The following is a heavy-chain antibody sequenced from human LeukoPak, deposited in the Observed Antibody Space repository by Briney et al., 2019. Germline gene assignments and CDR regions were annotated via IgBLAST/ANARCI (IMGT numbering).Heavy chain of an antibody. CDR1: GFTFSSYA. D-gene: IGHD4-17*01. Sequence: GGSLRLSCAASGFTFSSYAMHWVRQAPGKGLEWVAVISYDGSNKYYADSVKGRFTISRDNSKNTLYLQMNSLRAEDTAVYYCASSVAYGDYAFDYWGQGTLVTVSS. V-gene: IGHV3-30*04. J-gene: IGHJ4*02. CDR3: ASSVAYGDYAFDY. CDR2: ISYDGSNK.